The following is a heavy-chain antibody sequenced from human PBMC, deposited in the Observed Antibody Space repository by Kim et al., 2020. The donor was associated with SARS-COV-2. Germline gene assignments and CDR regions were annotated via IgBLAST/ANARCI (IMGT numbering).Heavy chain of an antibody. CDR3: ASSLGEWELLQETQ. CDR2: IYHSGST. CDR1: GGSISSSNW. D-gene: IGHD1-26*01. J-gene: IGHJ4*02. V-gene: IGHV4-4*02. Sequence: SETLSLTCAVSGGSISSSNWWSWVRQPPGKGLEWIGEIYHSGSTNYNPSLKSRVTISVDKSKNQFSLKLSSVTAADTAVYYCASSLGEWELLQETQWGQGTLVTVSS.